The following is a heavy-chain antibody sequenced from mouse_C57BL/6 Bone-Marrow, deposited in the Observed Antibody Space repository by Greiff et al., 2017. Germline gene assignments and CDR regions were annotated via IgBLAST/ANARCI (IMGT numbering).Heavy chain of an antibody. J-gene: IGHJ2*01. V-gene: IGHV5-16*01. D-gene: IGHD2-10*01. Sequence: DVQLVESEGGLVQPGSSMKLSCTASGFTFSDYYMAWVRQVPEKGLEWVANINYDGSCTYYLDSLKSRFIISRDNAKNILYLQMSSLKSEDTATYYCARSYYGNLDYWGQGTTLTVSS. CDR1: GFTFSDYY. CDR3: ARSYYGNLDY. CDR2: INYDGSCT.